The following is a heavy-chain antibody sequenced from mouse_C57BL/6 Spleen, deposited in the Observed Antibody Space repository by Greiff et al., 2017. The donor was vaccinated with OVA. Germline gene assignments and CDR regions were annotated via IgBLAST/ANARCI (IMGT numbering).Heavy chain of an antibody. CDR3: ARSWQLRPRDY. V-gene: IGHV1-81*01. CDR1: GYTFTSYG. D-gene: IGHD3-2*02. J-gene: IGHJ2*01. Sequence: QVQLQQSGAELARPGASVKLSCKASGYTFTSYGISWVKQRPGQGLEWIGEIYPRSGNTYYNEKFKGKATRTADKSSSTAYMELRSLTSEDSAVYFGARSWQLRPRDYGGKGTTHTVSS. CDR2: IYPRSGNT.